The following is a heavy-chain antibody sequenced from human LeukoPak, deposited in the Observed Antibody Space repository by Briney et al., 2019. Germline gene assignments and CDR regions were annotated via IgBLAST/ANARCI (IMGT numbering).Heavy chain of an antibody. CDR1: GGSFGSYY. CDR3: ARRDTSNWAWYFDL. J-gene: IGHJ2*01. V-gene: IGHV4-59*08. Sequence: SETLSLTCTVSGGSFGSYYWSWIRQPPGKGLEGIGYIFYSGFTKYNSSLKSRVTISLDTSKNQFSLKLTSVTAADTAVYYCARRDTSNWAWYFDLWGRGTLVAVSS. D-gene: IGHD6-13*01. CDR2: IFYSGFT.